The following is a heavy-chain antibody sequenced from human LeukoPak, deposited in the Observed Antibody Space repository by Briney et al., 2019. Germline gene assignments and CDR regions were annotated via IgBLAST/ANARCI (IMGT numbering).Heavy chain of an antibody. CDR3: ARAPSEIGGYYPEYFRH. CDR1: SFTVGSYW. V-gene: IGHV3-74*01. D-gene: IGHD3-22*01. J-gene: IGHJ1*01. Sequence: GPSLTLSCAPSSFTVGSYWIQSVRQPPGKWLVWLSRIKSDGRKNYAGYVKGRFTISRDNDKNTVSLQMNSVRAEDTRVYYCARAPSEIGGYYPEYFRHWGQGTLVIVSS. CDR2: IKSDGRK.